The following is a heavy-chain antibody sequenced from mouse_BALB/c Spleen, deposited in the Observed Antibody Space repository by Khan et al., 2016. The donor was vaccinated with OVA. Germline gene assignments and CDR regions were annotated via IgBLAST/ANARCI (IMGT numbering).Heavy chain of an antibody. Sequence: EVQLVESGPGLVKPSQSFSLTCTVTGYSITSGYGWNWIRQFPGNKMECMGFIRYSGSPNYNPSLKSRLSITRDTSKNQFFLQLNSVTTEDTAREYRARTARIKYWGQGTTLTVSA. CDR3: ARTARIKY. CDR1: GYSITSGYG. CDR2: IRYSGSP. V-gene: IGHV3-1*02. J-gene: IGHJ2*01. D-gene: IGHD1-2*01.